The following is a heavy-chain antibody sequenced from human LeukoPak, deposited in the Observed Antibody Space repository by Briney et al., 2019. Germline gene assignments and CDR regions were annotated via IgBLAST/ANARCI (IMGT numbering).Heavy chain of an antibody. V-gene: IGHV5-51*01. D-gene: IGHD2-2*01. J-gene: IGHJ4*02. Sequence: GESLKISCQVSGTDFSTYWVAWVRQMPGKGPEWLGVIYPGDSDTRYSPSFEGQVTISVDKSISTAYLQWSSLKATDSAVYYCARPHSTSRYVCDYWGQGTLVTVSS. CDR3: ARPHSTSRYVCDY. CDR1: GTDFSTYW. CDR2: IYPGDSDT.